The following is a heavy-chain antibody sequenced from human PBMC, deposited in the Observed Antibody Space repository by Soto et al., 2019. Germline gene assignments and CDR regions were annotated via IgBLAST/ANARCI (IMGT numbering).Heavy chain of an antibody. CDR2: INPNGGSP. Sequence: QVQVVQSGAEVKKPGASVKVSCKTSGYTFTNYHVHWVRQAPGQGLEWMGAINPNGGSPTYAQHLQGIVTMTSASSTSTVYMEMGSLSADDSAVYYCALPKNTLGWYNFWGQGTLVTVS. V-gene: IGHV1-46*01. J-gene: IGHJ4*02. D-gene: IGHD6-19*01. CDR1: GYTFTNYH. CDR3: ALPKNTLGWYNF.